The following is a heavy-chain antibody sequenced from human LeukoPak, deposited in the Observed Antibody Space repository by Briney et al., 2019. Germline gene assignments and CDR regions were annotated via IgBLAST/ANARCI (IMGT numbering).Heavy chain of an antibody. CDR3: ACEEWELPSGNHN. D-gene: IGHD1-26*01. V-gene: IGHV1-69*13. Sequence: SVKVSCKASGGTFSSYAISWVRQAPGQGLEWMGGIIPIFGTANYAQKFQGRVTITADESASTAYMELSSLRSEDTAVYYCACEEWELPSGNHNWGQGTLVTVSS. J-gene: IGHJ4*02. CDR1: GGTFSSYA. CDR2: IIPIFGTA.